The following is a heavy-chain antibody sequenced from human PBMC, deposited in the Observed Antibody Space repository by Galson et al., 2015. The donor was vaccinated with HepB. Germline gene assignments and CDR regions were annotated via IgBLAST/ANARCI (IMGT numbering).Heavy chain of an antibody. D-gene: IGHD3-10*01. J-gene: IGHJ4*01. CDR1: GFTFSSYA. CDR3: ARRYYYDSGTYYNGGSDY. Sequence: SLRLSCAASGFTFSSYAMHWVRQAPGKGLEWVAAISYDGRQQYYADSVKGRFTVSRDNSKNTLYLQLSSLRPEDTAVYYCARRYYYDSGTYYNGGSDYWGRGTLVTVSS. V-gene: IGHV3-30*04. CDR2: ISYDGRQQ.